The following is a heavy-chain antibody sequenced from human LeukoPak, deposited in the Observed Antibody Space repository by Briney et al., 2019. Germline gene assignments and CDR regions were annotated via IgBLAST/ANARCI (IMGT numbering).Heavy chain of an antibody. D-gene: IGHD1-26*01. J-gene: IGHJ4*02. V-gene: IGHV3-53*01. Sequence: GGSLRLSCAASGFTVSSNYMSWVRQAPGKGLEWVSVIYSGGSTYYADSVKGRFTISRDSAKNSLYLQMNSLRADDTALYYCARDSFSGSSLDYWGQGTLVTVSS. CDR2: IYSGGST. CDR3: ARDSFSGSSLDY. CDR1: GFTVSSNY.